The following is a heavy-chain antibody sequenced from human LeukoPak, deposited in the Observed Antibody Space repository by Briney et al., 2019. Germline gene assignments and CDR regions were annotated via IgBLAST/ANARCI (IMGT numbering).Heavy chain of an antibody. CDR1: AFIFSGHW. Sequence: AGGSLRLSCEGSAFIFSGHWMNWVRQAPGKGLEWVSVIYSGGNTYYADSVKGRFTISRDNSKNTLYLQMNSLRAEDTAMYYCARDLKHYYDSSGSGWGQGTLVTVSS. J-gene: IGHJ4*02. D-gene: IGHD3-22*01. CDR3: ARDLKHYYDSSGSG. V-gene: IGHV3-53*01. CDR2: IYSGGNT.